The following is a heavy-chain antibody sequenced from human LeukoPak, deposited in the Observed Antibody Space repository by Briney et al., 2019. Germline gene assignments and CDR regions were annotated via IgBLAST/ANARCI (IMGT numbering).Heavy chain of an antibody. J-gene: IGHJ4*02. CDR1: GGSISSGDYY. V-gene: IGHV4-30-4*01. CDR3: ARVGATGGGVYYFDY. CDR2: IYYTAST. D-gene: IGHD1-26*01. Sequence: SETLSLTCTVSGGSISSGDYYWSWIRQPPGKGLEWIGYIYYTASTYYNPSLKSRVTMSVDTSKNQFSLKLSSVTAADTAVYYCARVGATGGGVYYFDYWGQGTLVTVSS.